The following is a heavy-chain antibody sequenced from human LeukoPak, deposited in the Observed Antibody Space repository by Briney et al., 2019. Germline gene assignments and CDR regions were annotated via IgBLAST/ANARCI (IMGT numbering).Heavy chain of an antibody. D-gene: IGHD3-22*01. CDR1: AGSLTSHY. Sequence: MTSETLSLACTVSAGSLTSHYWSWVRQPPGKGMEWIGYVYYIGTTNYNTSLKSRVTISVDTSKNQFSLKLRSVTPADTSVYYCARHGGYYDSSGYYFGYWGQGTLVTVSS. CDR3: ARHGGYYDSSGYYFGY. CDR2: VYYIGTT. J-gene: IGHJ4*02. V-gene: IGHV4-59*08.